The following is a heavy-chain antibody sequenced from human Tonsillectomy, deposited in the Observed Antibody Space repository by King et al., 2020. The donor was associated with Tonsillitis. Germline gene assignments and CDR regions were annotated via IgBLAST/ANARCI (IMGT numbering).Heavy chain of an antibody. V-gene: IGHV3-23*01. D-gene: IGHD4-17*01. CDR3: ATDGMTTVTYHYFDY. J-gene: IGHJ4*02. CDR1: GFTFRTYV. Sequence: VQSGGSLRLSCAASGFTFRTYVMSWVRQAPGKGLEWVWAIIGSGGSTYYADSVKRRVTISRDNSKITLYLQMNSLRAEDTAVYYCATDGMTTVTYHYFDYWGQGTVATVSS. CDR2: IIGSGGST.